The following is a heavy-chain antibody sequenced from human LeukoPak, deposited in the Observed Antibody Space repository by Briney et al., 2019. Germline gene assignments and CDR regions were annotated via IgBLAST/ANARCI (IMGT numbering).Heavy chain of an antibody. V-gene: IGHV1-2*02. D-gene: IGHD3-16*01. CDR1: GYSFTDFY. J-gene: IGHJ4*02. CDR2: INPHSGVT. Sequence: GASVKVSCMASGYSFTDFYLHWVRQAPGQGLEWMGYINPHSGVTHYAQNFQGRVTMTRDTSISTAYMELSRLRSDDTAVYYCARVRYRLAETYIDYWGQGTLVTVSS. CDR3: ARVRYRLAETYIDY.